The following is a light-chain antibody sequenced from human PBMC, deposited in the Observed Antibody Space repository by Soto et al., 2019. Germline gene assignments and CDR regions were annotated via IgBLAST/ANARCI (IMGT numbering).Light chain of an antibody. CDR1: SSNIGAGYV. CDR3: QSYDSSLSGYV. CDR2: GNI. V-gene: IGLV1-40*01. J-gene: IGLJ1*01. Sequence: QSVLTQLPSVSGAPGQRVTISCTGSSSNIGAGYVVHWYQQLPGTAPKLLIYGNINRPSGVPDRFSGSKSDTSASLAITGLQAEDEADYYCQSYDSSLSGYVFGTGTKVTVL.